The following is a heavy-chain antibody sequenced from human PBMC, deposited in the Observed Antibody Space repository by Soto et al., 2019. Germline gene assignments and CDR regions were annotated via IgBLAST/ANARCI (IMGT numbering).Heavy chain of an antibody. J-gene: IGHJ4*02. Sequence: RLSFAASGFSFSNAWMSWVRQAPGKGLEWGGRIKSKTDGGTTDYAAPVKGRFTISRDDSKNTLYLQMNSLKTEDPAVYYCTTDPLQAYRGRDCYPSPFDDCAQGTLV. D-gene: IGHD2-21*02. CDR2: IKSKTDGGTT. CDR3: TTDPLQAYRGRDCYPSPFDD. CDR1: GFSFSNAW. V-gene: IGHV3-15*01.